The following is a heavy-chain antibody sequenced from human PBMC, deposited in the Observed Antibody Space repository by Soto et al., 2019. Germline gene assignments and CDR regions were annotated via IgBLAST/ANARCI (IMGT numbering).Heavy chain of an antibody. CDR1: GFTFSSCA. D-gene: IGHD6-25*01. CDR3: AKDHPGQRDYYLNGMDF. V-gene: IGHV3-23*01. Sequence: PRLSCAASGFTFSSCAMSWVRQAPGKGLEWVSAISGSGGSTYYADSVKGRFTISRDNSKNTLHLQMNSLRAENPAVYYCAKDHPGQRDYYLNGMDFWGRGTTGAGSS. J-gene: IGHJ6*02. CDR2: ISGSGGST.